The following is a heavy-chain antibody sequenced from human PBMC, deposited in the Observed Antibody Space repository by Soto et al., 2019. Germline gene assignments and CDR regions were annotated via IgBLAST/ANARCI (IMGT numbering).Heavy chain of an antibody. CDR3: AIGSTSLGMDV. D-gene: IGHD2-2*01. CDR2: MYYSGST. V-gene: IGHV4-31*03. Sequence: QVQLQESGPGLVKPSQTLSLTCTVPGGSISSGGYYWSWIRQHPGKGLEWIGYMYYSGSTYYNPSLKSRVTISVDTSKNQFSLKLSSVTAADTAVYYCAIGSTSLGMDVWGQGTTVTVSS. J-gene: IGHJ6*02. CDR1: GGSISSGGYY.